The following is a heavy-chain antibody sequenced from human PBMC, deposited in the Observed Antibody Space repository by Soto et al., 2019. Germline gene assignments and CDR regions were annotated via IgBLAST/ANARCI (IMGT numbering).Heavy chain of an antibody. CDR1: GFTFSNNW. J-gene: IGHJ4*02. CDR3: ARGSMYSSGEFRY. Sequence: PGGSLRLSCAASGFTFSNNWMSWVRQAPGKGLEWVANIKQDGSEKYYVGSVKGRFTISRDNAKSSLYLQMNSLRAEDTAVYYCARGSMYSSGEFRYWGQGTLVTVSS. D-gene: IGHD6-25*01. V-gene: IGHV3-7*01. CDR2: IKQDGSEK.